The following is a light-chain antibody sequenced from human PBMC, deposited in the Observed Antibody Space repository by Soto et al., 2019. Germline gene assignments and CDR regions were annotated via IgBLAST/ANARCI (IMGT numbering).Light chain of an antibody. CDR3: QQRSDWPHT. CDR2: DAS. CDR1: QSLRNY. Sequence: LTHSPAPLSPSAAGGAGLXWGATQSLRNYLAWYQQKLGQAPRLLIYDASKRATGIPARFSGSGSGTDFTLTISSLEPEDFAVYFCQQRSDWPHTFGQGTRPEI. J-gene: IGKJ5*01. V-gene: IGKV3-11*01.